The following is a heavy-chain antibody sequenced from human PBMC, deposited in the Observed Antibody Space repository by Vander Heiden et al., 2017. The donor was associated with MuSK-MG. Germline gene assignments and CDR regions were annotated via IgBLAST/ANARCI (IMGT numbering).Heavy chain of an antibody. CDR2: INPNSGGT. D-gene: IGHD2-2*01. V-gene: IGHV1-2*06. CDR1: GYPFTGYY. Sequence: QVQLVQSGAEVKKPGASVKVSCKASGYPFTGYYMHWVRQAPGQGLEWMGRINPNSGGTNYAQKFQGRVTMTRDTSISTAYMELSRLRSDDTAVYYCARSLIVVVPAAMPPNYYYYMDVWGKGTTVTVSS. CDR3: ARSLIVVVPAAMPPNYYYYMDV. J-gene: IGHJ6*03.